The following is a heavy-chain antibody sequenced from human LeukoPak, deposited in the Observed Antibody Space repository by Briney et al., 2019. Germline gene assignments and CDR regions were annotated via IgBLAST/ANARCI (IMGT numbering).Heavy chain of an antibody. CDR2: INSDGSSR. V-gene: IGHV3-74*01. Sequence: GGSLRLSCAASGFIFNNYWMHWVRQAPGKGLVWVSRINSDGSSRNYADSVKGRFTISKDNAKNTLYLQMNSLRAEDTAVYYCASASSHRIAAGGDYWGQGTLVTVSS. D-gene: IGHD6-13*01. CDR3: ASASSHRIAAGGDY. CDR1: GFIFNNYW. J-gene: IGHJ4*02.